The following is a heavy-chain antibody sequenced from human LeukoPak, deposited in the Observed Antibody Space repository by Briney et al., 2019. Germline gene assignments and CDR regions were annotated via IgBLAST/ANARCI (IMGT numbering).Heavy chain of an antibody. CDR2: ISSSGTT. J-gene: IGHJ4*02. CDR3: AGVGNGGYGGFDY. CDR1: SGSISSGDYY. Sequence: SETLSHTCTVSSGSISSGDYYWSWIRQPPGKGLEWIGYISSSGTTYYNPSLRSRITISVDSSKSQFSLNLSSVTASDTAVYYCAGVGNGGYGGFDYWGQGTLVTVSS. V-gene: IGHV4-30-4*01. D-gene: IGHD5-12*01.